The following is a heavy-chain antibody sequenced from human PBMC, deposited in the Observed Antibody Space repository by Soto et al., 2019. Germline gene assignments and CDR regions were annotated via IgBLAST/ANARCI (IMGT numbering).Heavy chain of an antibody. CDR3: ARDKPLAYCGGDCYSAGDY. Sequence: ASVKVSCKASDYTFTTYGISWVRQAPGQGLEWMGWISAYNGNTNYAQKLQGRVTMTTDTSTSTAYMELRSLRSDDTAVYYCARDKPLAYCGGDCYSAGDYWGQGTLVTVSS. CDR2: ISAYNGNT. CDR1: DYTFTTYG. D-gene: IGHD2-21*02. V-gene: IGHV1-18*01. J-gene: IGHJ4*02.